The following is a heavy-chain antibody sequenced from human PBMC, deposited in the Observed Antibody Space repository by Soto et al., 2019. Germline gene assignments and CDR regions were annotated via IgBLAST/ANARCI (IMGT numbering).Heavy chain of an antibody. CDR1: GYTFSSYD. D-gene: IGHD6-19*01. CDR2: LNPNSGDT. V-gene: IGHV1-8*01. Sequence: QVQLVQSGAEVKKPGASVKVSCKASGYTFSSYDINWVRQATGQGLEWMGWLNPNSGDTGYAQKFQGRVTLTRNTSINTTYIGLSSLTSDHTAVYYCATSGRGWYLLWGPGTLVTVSS. J-gene: IGHJ1*01. CDR3: ATSGRGWYLL.